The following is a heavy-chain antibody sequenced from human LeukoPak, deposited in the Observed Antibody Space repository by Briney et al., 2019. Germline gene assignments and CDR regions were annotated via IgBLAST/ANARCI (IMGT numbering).Heavy chain of an antibody. J-gene: IGHJ4*02. CDR2: IYYSGST. D-gene: IGHD2-2*01. V-gene: IGHV4-39*01. CDR1: GGSISSSSYY. CDR3: ARQIVVVPAAHFDY. Sequence: SETLSLTCTVSGGSISSSSYYWGWLRQPPGTGLEWIGSIYYSGSTYYNPSLKSRVTISVDTSKNQFSLKLSSVTAADTAVYYCARQIVVVPAAHFDYWGQGTLVTVSS.